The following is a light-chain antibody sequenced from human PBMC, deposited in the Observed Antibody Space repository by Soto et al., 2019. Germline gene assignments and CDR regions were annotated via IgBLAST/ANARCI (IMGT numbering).Light chain of an antibody. V-gene: IGKV3-20*01. Sequence: ETVLTQSPGTLSLSPGERATLSCRASQSVSSSYLAWHQQKPGQAPRLLIYDASSRATGIPDRFSGSGSGTDFTLTISRLEPEDFAVYYCQQYVRSPPSWTFGQGTKVEIK. CDR2: DAS. J-gene: IGKJ1*01. CDR1: QSVSSSY. CDR3: QQYVRSPPSWT.